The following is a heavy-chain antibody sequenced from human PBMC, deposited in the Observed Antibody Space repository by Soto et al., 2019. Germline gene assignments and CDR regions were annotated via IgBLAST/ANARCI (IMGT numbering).Heavy chain of an antibody. CDR3: ARTAAAGKYYYGVDV. CDR2: IYPGDSDT. Sequence: PGESLKISCKGSGYSFTSYWIGWVRQMPWKGLEWMGIIYPGDSDTRYSPSFQGRVTISADKSISTAYLQWSSLKASDTAMYYCARTAAAGKYYYGVDVWGQGTTVTVSS. J-gene: IGHJ6*01. V-gene: IGHV5-51*01. CDR1: GYSFTSYW. D-gene: IGHD6-13*01.